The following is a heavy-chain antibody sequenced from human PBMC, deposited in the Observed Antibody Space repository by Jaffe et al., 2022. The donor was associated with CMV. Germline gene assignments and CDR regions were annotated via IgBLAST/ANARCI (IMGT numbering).Heavy chain of an antibody. CDR1: GFTFNSYS. V-gene: IGHV3-21*01. D-gene: IGHD5-18*01. CDR3: SRGYSRSHFDY. Sequence: EVQLVESGGGLVKPGGSLRLSCAASGFTFNSYSMHWVRQAPGKGLEWVSFISSSSNYIYYADSVKGRFTVSRDKVKKSLYLQMNSLKAEDTAVYYCSRGYSRSHFDYWGQGTLVTVSS. CDR2: ISSSSNYI. J-gene: IGHJ4*02.